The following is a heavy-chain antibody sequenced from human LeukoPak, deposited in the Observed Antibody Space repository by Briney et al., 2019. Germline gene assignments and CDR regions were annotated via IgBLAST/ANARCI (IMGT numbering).Heavy chain of an antibody. CDR2: IYYSGST. V-gene: IGHV4-39*01. CDR1: GGSISSTSYY. D-gene: IGHD6-19*01. Sequence: PSETLSLTCTVSGGSISSTSYYWAWIRQPPGKGLEWIGSIYYSGSTYYNPSLKSRVTISVDTSKNQFSLNLSSVTAADTAVFYCARHVDPSIAVAGREPWGQGTLVTVSS. CDR3: ARHVDPSIAVAGREP. J-gene: IGHJ5*02.